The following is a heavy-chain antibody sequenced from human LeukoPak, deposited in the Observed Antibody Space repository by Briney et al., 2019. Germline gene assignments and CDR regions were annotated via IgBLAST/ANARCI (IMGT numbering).Heavy chain of an antibody. D-gene: IGHD5-18*01. V-gene: IGHV4-39*07. CDR3: AREGTGYSYGYGGGYFDY. Sequence: KSSETLSLTCTVSGGSISSSSYYWGWIRQPPGKGLEWIGSIYYSGSTYYNPSLKSRVTISVDTSKNQFSLKLSSVTAADTAVYYCAREGTGYSYGYGGGYFDYWGQGTLVTVSS. CDR1: GGSISSSSYY. J-gene: IGHJ4*02. CDR2: IYYSGST.